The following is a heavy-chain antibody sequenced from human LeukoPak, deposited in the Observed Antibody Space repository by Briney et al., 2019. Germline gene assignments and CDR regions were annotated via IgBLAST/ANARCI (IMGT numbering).Heavy chain of an antibody. CDR1: GYTFTDYY. CDR2: INPNSGGT. Sequence: GASVKVSCEASGYTFTDYYMHWVRQAPGQGLEWMGWINPNSGGTKYAQKFQGRVTMTRDTSISTAYMELSRLRSDDTAVYYCARLKTEPHYYFDYWGQGTLVTVSS. CDR3: ARLKTEPHYYFDY. J-gene: IGHJ4*02. V-gene: IGHV1-2*02.